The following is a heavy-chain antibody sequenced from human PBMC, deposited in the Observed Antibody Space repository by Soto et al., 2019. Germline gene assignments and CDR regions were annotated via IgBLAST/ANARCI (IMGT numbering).Heavy chain of an antibody. D-gene: IGHD2-2*01. CDR2: MNPNSGNT. J-gene: IGHJ6*03. V-gene: IGHV1-8*01. CDR1: GYTFTSYD. Sequence: QVQLVQSGAEVKKPGASVKVSCKASGYTFTSYDINWVRQATGQGLEWMGWMNPNSGNTGYAQKFQGRGNMTRNTSISTAYMELSSLRSEDTAVYYCARGGCSSTSCYSYYYYYMDVWGKGTTVTVSS. CDR3: ARGGCSSTSCYSYYYYYMDV.